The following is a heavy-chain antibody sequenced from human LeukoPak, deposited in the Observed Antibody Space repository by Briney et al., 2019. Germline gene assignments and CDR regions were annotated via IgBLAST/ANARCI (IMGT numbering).Heavy chain of an antibody. D-gene: IGHD3-22*01. CDR2: ISGSGGST. J-gene: IGHJ3*02. V-gene: IGHV3-23*01. CDR3: AKSSHYYDSSGYALGAFDI. Sequence: GGSLRLSCAASGFTFSSYAMSWVRQAPGKGLEWVSAISGSGGSTYYAGSVKGRFTISRDNSKNTLYLQMNSLRAEDTAVYYCAKSSHYYDSSGYALGAFDIWGQGTMVTVSS. CDR1: GFTFSSYA.